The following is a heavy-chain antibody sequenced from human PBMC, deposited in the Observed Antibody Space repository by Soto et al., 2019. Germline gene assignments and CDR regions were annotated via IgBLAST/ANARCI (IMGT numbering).Heavy chain of an antibody. CDR2: IYATGTT. V-gene: IGHV4-4*07. D-gene: IGHD1-1*01. CDR3: VRDGTKTLRDWLDP. Sequence: SETLSLTCTVSGASISGFYWSWIRKSAGKGLEWIGRIYATGTTDYNPSLKSRVMMSVDTSKKQFSLKLRSVTAADTAVYYCVRDGTKTLRDWLDPWGQGISVTVSS. CDR1: GASISGFY. J-gene: IGHJ5*02.